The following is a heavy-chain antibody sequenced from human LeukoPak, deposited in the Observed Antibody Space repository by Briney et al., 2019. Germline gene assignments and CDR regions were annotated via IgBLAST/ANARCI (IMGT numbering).Heavy chain of an antibody. Sequence: ASVKVSCKASGYSFSNYAIHWVRQAPGQRFEWMGWINAGNGHTKYSQNFQGRVTMTTDTSTSTAYMELRSLRSDDTAVCYCARAPERLGWFDPWGQGTLVTVSS. V-gene: IGHV1-3*01. J-gene: IGHJ5*02. D-gene: IGHD1-1*01. CDR2: INAGNGHT. CDR1: GYSFSNYA. CDR3: ARAPERLGWFDP.